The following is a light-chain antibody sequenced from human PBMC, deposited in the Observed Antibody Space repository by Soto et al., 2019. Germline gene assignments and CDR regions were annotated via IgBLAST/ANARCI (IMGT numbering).Light chain of an antibody. V-gene: IGKV1-9*01. CDR1: QDISTH. CDR2: AAS. CDR3: QHLNTYPIT. Sequence: IQLTQSPSSLSASVGDRVTISCRASQDISTHLAWFAQKPGRAPQLLIYAASTLHSGVPSRFSGSGSGTDFSLTISSLQPEDFATYYCQHLNTYPITFGPGTRREI. J-gene: IGKJ5*01.